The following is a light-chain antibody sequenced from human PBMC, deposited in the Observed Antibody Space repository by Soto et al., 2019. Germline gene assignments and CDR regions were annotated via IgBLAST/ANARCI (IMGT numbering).Light chain of an antibody. Sequence: EIVITQSPSTLSVSPGGRATLSCRASQSISDTLAWYQQKPGQAPRLLIHGASTRATGFPARFSGSGSGTDFTLTISSLQSEDFAVYYCQQYNNWPWTFGQGTKLDIK. CDR1: QSISDT. J-gene: IGKJ1*01. V-gene: IGKV3-15*01. CDR2: GAS. CDR3: QQYNNWPWT.